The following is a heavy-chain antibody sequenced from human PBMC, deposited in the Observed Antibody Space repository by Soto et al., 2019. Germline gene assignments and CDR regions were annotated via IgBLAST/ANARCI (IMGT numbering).Heavy chain of an antibody. J-gene: IGHJ4*01. Sequence: TLSLTCTVSGGSFSSSSHYWVWIRQPPGKGLEWVGSIYYDGRTYYNASLKSRVTISVDTSKNQFSLKVNSVTVADTAVYYCARRSHTNWPAYWGHGTQVTVSS. CDR3: ARRSHTNWPAY. V-gene: IGHV4-39*01. CDR1: GGSFSSSSHY. CDR2: IYYDGRT. D-gene: IGHD2-8*01.